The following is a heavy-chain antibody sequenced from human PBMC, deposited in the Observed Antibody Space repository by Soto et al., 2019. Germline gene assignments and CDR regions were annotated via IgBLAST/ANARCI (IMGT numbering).Heavy chain of an antibody. CDR3: ASYLLSIAARGFDY. CDR1: GGSISSGGYY. V-gene: IGHV4-31*03. Sequence: PSETLSLTCTVSGGSISSGGYYWSWIRQHPGKGLEWIGYIYYSGSTYYNPSLKSRVTISVDTSKNQFSLKLSSVTAANTAVYYCASYLLSIAARGFDYCRQGTLVTVSS. D-gene: IGHD6-6*01. CDR2: IYYSGST. J-gene: IGHJ4*02.